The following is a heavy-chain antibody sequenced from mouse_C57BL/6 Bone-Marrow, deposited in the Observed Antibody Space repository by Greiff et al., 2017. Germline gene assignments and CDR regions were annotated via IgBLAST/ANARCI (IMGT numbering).Heavy chain of an antibody. Sequence: VQLQQSGAELVRPGASVKLSCTASGFNIKDDYMHWVKQRPEQGLEWIGWIDPENGDTEYASKFQGKATITADTSSNTAYLQLSSLTSEDTAVYYCTSYYGSSPFDYWGQCTTLTVSS. V-gene: IGHV14-4*01. CDR1: GFNIKDDY. D-gene: IGHD1-1*01. CDR3: TSYYGSSPFDY. CDR2: IDPENGDT. J-gene: IGHJ2*01.